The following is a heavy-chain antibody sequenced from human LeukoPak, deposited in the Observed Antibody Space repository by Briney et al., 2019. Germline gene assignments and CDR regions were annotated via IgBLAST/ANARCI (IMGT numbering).Heavy chain of an antibody. CDR1: GFTFSSYA. J-gene: IGHJ3*02. V-gene: IGHV3-23*01. CDR2: ISGGGVST. D-gene: IGHD3-16*02. Sequence: GGSLRLSCAASGFTFSSYATSWVRQAPGKGLEWVSAISGGGVSTYYADSVKGRLPISRANSKSTLYLQMNSLRAEDTAVYYCAKAKTITFGGVTVLEAFDIWGQGTMVTVSS. CDR3: AKAKTITFGGVTVLEAFDI.